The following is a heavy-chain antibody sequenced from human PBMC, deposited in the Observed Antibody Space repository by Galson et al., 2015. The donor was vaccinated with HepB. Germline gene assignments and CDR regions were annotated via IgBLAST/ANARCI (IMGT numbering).Heavy chain of an antibody. CDR3: AKSQKGPYYYAMDV. Sequence: SLRLSCAASGITFNTYSMNWVRQAPGKGLEWLSYISSTGTYTNYADSVKGRFTISRDNAKNSLYLQTNNLRAEDTAVYYCAKSQKGPYYYAMDVWGQGTTVTVSS. J-gene: IGHJ6*02. CDR1: GITFNTYS. V-gene: IGHV3-21*05. CDR2: ISSTGTYT.